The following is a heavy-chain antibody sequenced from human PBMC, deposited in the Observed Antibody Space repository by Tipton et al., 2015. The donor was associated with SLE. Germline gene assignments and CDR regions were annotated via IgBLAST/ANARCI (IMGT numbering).Heavy chain of an antibody. J-gene: IGHJ4*02. D-gene: IGHD6-19*01. V-gene: IGHV4-34*01. Sequence: TLSLTCTVSGGSISGYYWSWIRQPPGKGLEWIGEINHSGSTNYNPSLKSRVTISVDTSKNQFSLKLSSVTAADTAVYYCAREYSSGWTPYFDYWGQGTLVTVFS. CDR3: AREYSSGWTPYFDY. CDR1: GGSISGYY. CDR2: INHSGST.